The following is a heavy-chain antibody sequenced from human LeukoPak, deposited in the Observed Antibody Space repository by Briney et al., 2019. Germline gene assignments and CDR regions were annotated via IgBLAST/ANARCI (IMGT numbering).Heavy chain of an antibody. V-gene: IGHV3-72*01. CDR1: GFTFSSYE. Sequence: GGSLRLSCAASGFTFSSYEMNWVRRAPGKGLEWVGRSRNKANSYSTEYAASVKGRFTISRDDSKNSLYLQMNSLKTEDTAVYFCARVRGSGYYYYDYWGQGTLVTVSS. D-gene: IGHD3-10*01. J-gene: IGHJ4*02. CDR2: SRNKANSYST. CDR3: ARVRGSGYYYYDY.